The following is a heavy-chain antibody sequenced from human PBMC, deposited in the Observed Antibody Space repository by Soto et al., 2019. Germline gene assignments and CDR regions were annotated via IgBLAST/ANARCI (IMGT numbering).Heavy chain of an antibody. D-gene: IGHD6-19*01. CDR3: ERSSGLGIDF. Sequence: QVQLVESGGGVVQPGTSLRLSCAASGFSFNTHGMHWIRQTPAKGLEWVAVIWFDGSKKYYEDSVTGRLTISRDNSRSALYLEMDSLRVGDTGVYYCERSSGLGIDFWGQGTLVTVSS. CDR1: GFSFNTHG. V-gene: IGHV3-33*01. J-gene: IGHJ4*02. CDR2: IWFDGSKK.